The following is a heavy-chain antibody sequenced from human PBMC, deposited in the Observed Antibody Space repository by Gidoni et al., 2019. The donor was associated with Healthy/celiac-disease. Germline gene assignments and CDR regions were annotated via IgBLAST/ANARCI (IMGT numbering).Heavy chain of an antibody. V-gene: IGHV3-74*01. Sequence: DVQLVESGGGLVQPGASLRLSCAASGFTFIRYWMQWGRQAPGKGLVWVSRIDRDGSSTSDADSGKGRFNSSRDNAKNTLYLQRNSLRAEDTAVYYCARDYDYRWGSYLLLDYWGQGTLVTVSS. CDR1: GFTFIRYW. D-gene: IGHD3-16*02. CDR3: ARDYDYRWGSYLLLDY. CDR2: IDRDGSST. J-gene: IGHJ4*02.